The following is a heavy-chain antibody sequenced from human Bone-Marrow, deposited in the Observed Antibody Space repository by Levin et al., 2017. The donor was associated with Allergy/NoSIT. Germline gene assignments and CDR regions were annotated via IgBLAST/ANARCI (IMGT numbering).Heavy chain of an antibody. Sequence: SETLSLTCGVSGGSFSDYYWAWIRQASGRGLEWIGEVNFSGITNYKPSLKSRVTIFLDSSKNQVSLNLSSVTAADTAVYYCARGPKHDDFWSSYYGYNWFDPWGQGTLVTVSS. V-gene: IGHV4-34*01. CDR2: VNFSGIT. CDR3: ARGPKHDDFWSSYYGYNWFDP. D-gene: IGHD3-3*01. CDR1: GGSFSDYY. J-gene: IGHJ5*02.